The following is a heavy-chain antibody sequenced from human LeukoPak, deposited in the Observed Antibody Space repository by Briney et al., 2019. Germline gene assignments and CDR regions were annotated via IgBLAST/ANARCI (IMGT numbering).Heavy chain of an antibody. Sequence: PGASLRLSCAASGFTFKEYGMSWVRQAPGKGLEWVSTINENARNTHYADSVQGRFTISRDNSKNTLLLQMNSLRVDDTAIYYCTKGDGGWYPIDYWGQGTLVIVSS. CDR2: INENARNT. V-gene: IGHV3-23*01. CDR1: GFTFKEYG. J-gene: IGHJ4*02. CDR3: TKGDGGWYPIDY. D-gene: IGHD6-19*01.